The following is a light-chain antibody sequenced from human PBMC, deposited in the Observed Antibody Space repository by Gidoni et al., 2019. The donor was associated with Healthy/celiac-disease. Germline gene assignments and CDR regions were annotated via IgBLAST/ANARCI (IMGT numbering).Light chain of an antibody. V-gene: IGKV3-11*01. J-gene: IGKJ4*01. Sequence: IVLTQSPATLSLSPGEIATLSCRASQTVSSYLAWYQQKPGQAPRLRIYDASNRATGIPARFRGSGSGTDFNLTISSIEPEDFAVYYCQQRRNWQTELTFGGGTKVEIK. CDR2: DAS. CDR1: QTVSSY. CDR3: QQRRNWQTELT.